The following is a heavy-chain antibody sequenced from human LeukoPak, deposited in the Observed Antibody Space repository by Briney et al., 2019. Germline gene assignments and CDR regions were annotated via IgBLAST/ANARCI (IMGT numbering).Heavy chain of an antibody. CDR2: IRDNGGDT. Sequence: GGSLRLSCAASGFTFDDYAMSWVRQAPGKGLEWVSSIRDNGGDTYYADSVKGRFAISRDNSKNTLYLQMNSLRAEDTAIYYCAKDDYGYWFDPWGQGTLVTVSS. V-gene: IGHV3-23*01. CDR1: GFTFDDYA. D-gene: IGHD4/OR15-4a*01. CDR3: AKDDYGYWFDP. J-gene: IGHJ5*02.